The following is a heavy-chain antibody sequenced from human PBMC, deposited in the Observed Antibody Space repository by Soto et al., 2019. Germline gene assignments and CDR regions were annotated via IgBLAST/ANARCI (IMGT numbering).Heavy chain of an antibody. V-gene: IGHV4-31*03. D-gene: IGHD2-21*02. Sequence: QVQLPESGPGLVKPSQTLSLTCTVSGCSISSGGYYWRWIRQHPGKGLEWIGYIYYSGSTYYNPYLKSRVTLSVDTSQNQFSLKLSSVTSADTAVYYCARVEYGGNYHYWGQGTLVTVSS. CDR1: GCSISSGGYY. J-gene: IGHJ4*02. CDR3: ARVEYGGNYHY. CDR2: IYYSGST.